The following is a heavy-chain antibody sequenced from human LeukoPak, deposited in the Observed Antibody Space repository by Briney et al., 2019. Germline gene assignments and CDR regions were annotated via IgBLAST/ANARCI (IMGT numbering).Heavy chain of an antibody. CDR3: AREVNY. V-gene: IGHV3-48*02. CDR1: GFTFSTYS. J-gene: IGHJ4*02. Sequence: PGGSLRLSCAASGFTFSTYSMNWVRQAPGKGLEWVAYISNSGSTVKYGDSVKGRFTISRDNAKKSLYLQMNSLRDEDTAVYYCAREVNYWGQGTLVTVSS. CDR2: ISNSGSTV.